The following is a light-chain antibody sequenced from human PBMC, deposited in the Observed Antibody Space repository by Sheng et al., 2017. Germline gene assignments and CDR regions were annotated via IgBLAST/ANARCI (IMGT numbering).Light chain of an antibody. CDR1: QGIRTD. CDR2: ATS. J-gene: IGKJ1*01. V-gene: IGKV1-6*01. CDR3: LQDHSYPWT. Sequence: AIQMTQSPPSLSASVGDRVTITCRASQGIRTDLAWYRQRVGKAPEVLIYATSSLRSGVPSRFSGTGSGTDFTLSISSLQPEDFATYYCLQDHSYPWTFGQGTKVEI.